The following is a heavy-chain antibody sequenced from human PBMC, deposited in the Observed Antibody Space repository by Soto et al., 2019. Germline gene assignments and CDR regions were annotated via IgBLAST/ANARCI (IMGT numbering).Heavy chain of an antibody. CDR1: GFTFSSYA. CDR2: LSGSGGYT. CDR3: AKATLVVVAAIQGNAFNV. Sequence: EVQLLESGGGLIQPGGSLRLSCAASGFTFSSYAMSWFRQAPGKGLEWVSALSGSGGYTHYADSVKGRFTISRDNSKNTLYLQMNSLRAEDTAVYYCAKATLVVVAAIQGNAFNVWGQGTMVTVSS. V-gene: IGHV3-23*01. J-gene: IGHJ3*01. D-gene: IGHD2-15*01.